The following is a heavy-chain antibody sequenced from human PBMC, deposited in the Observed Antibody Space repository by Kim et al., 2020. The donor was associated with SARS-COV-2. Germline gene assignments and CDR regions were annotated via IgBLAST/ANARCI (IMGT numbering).Heavy chain of an antibody. CDR2: ISESGGNT. Sequence: GGSLRLSCAASGFTFSSYAMNWVRQAPGKGLELVSLISESGGNTYYADSVKGRFTISRDNSKNTLYLQMNSLRAEDTAVYYCAKRGEIIRGMIYFDYWGQGTLVTVSS. V-gene: IGHV3-23*01. D-gene: IGHD3-10*01. CDR1: GFTFSSYA. J-gene: IGHJ4*02. CDR3: AKRGEIIRGMIYFDY.